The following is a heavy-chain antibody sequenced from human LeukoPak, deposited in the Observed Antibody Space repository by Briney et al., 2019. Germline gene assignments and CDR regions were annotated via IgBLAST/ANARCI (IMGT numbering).Heavy chain of an antibody. Sequence: ASVKVSCKASGGTFSSYAISWVRQAPGQGLEWMGRIIPILGIANYAQKFQGRVTITADKSTSTAYMELSSLRSEDTAVYYCARGGNDFWSPAEYFQHWGQGTLVTVSS. J-gene: IGHJ1*01. D-gene: IGHD3-3*01. V-gene: IGHV1-69*04. CDR2: IIPILGIA. CDR1: GGTFSSYA. CDR3: ARGGNDFWSPAEYFQH.